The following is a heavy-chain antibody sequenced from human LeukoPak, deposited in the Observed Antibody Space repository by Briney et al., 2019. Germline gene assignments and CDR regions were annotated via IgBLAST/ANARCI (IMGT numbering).Heavy chain of an antibody. CDR1: GFTFNNYA. D-gene: IGHD3-22*01. CDR3: ARDYDSSGSSIDY. Sequence: PGRSLRLSCEASGFTFNNYAMHWVRQAPGKGLEWAAVISYDGSNKYYADSVKGRFTISRDNSKNTLYLQMNSLRAEDTAVYYCARDYDSSGSSIDYWGQGTLVTVSS. V-gene: IGHV3-30-3*01. CDR2: ISYDGSNK. J-gene: IGHJ4*02.